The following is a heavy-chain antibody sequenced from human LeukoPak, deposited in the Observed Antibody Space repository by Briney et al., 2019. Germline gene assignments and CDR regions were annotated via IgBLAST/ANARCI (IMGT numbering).Heavy chain of an antibody. CDR1: GGSFSGYY. J-gene: IGHJ3*02. D-gene: IGHD5-12*01. CDR2: INHSGST. CDR3: ASGNTGYDRDSFDI. Sequence: ETLSLTCAVYGGSFSGYYWSWIRQPPGKGLEWIGEINHSGSTNYNPSLKSRVTISVDTSKNQFSLKLSSVTAADTAVYYCASGNTGYDRDSFDIWGQGTMVTVSS. V-gene: IGHV4-34*01.